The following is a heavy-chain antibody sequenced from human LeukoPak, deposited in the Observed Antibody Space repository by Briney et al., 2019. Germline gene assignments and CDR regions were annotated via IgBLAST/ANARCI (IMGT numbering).Heavy chain of an antibody. CDR3: ARVYSSSWYEDWFDP. CDR1: GGSISSSSYY. CDR2: IYYSGST. J-gene: IGHJ5*02. V-gene: IGHV4-39*07. Sequence: PSETLSLTCTVSGGSISSSSYYWGWIRQPPGKGLEWIGSIYYSGSTYYNPSLKSRVTISVDTSKNQFSLKLSSVTAADTAVYYCARVYSSSWYEDWFDPWGQGTLVTVSS. D-gene: IGHD6-13*01.